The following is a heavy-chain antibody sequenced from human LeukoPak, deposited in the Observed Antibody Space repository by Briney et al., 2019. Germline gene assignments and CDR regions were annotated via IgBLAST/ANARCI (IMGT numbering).Heavy chain of an antibody. D-gene: IGHD3-3*01. V-gene: IGHV4-31*03. CDR3: ARVPWGSGYYNNWFDP. Sequence: PSETLSLTCTVSGGSISSGGYSWSWLRQHPGKGLEWIGYIYYSGSTYYNPSLKSRVTISVDTSKNQFSLKLSSVTAADTAVYYCARVPWGSGYYNNWFDPWGQGTLVTVSS. J-gene: IGHJ5*02. CDR2: IYYSGST. CDR1: GGSISSGGYS.